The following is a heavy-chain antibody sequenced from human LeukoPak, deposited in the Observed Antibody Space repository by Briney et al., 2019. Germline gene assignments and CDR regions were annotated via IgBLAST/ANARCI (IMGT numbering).Heavy chain of an antibody. Sequence: GASVKVSCKASGGTFSSYAISWVRQAPGQGLEWMGGIIPIFGTANYAQKFQGRVTITADESTSTAYMELSSLRSEDTAVYYCARGTEFREYSSPYYMDVWGKGTTVTVSS. J-gene: IGHJ6*03. V-gene: IGHV1-69*13. CDR2: IIPIFGTA. D-gene: IGHD6-6*01. CDR1: GGTFSSYA. CDR3: ARGTEFREYSSPYYMDV.